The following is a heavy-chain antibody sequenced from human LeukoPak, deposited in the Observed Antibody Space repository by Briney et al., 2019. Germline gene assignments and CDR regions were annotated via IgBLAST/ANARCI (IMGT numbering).Heavy chain of an antibody. CDR1: GFTFSSYS. J-gene: IGHJ4*02. D-gene: IGHD5-12*01. V-gene: IGHV3-21*01. CDR3: ARDVSGYDSAYYFDY. Sequence: SGGSLRLSCAASGFTFSSYSMNWVRQAPGKGLEWVSSISSSSSYIYYADSVKGRFTISRDNAMNSLYLQMNSLRAEDTAVYYCARDVSGYDSAYYFDYWGQGTLVTVSS. CDR2: ISSSSSYI.